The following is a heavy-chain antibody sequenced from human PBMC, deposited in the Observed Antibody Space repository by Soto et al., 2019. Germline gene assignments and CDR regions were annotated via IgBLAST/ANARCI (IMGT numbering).Heavy chain of an antibody. CDR2: ISAYNGNT. V-gene: IGHV1-18*04. CDR3: ARRYTYYYDSSGHLFDY. CDR1: GYTFTSYG. Sequence: ASVKVSCKASGYTFTSYGISWVRQAPGQGLEWTGWISAYNGNTNYAQKLQGRVTMTTDTSTSTAYMELRSLRSDDTAVYYCARRYTYYYDSSGHLFDYWGQGTLVTVSS. D-gene: IGHD3-22*01. J-gene: IGHJ4*02.